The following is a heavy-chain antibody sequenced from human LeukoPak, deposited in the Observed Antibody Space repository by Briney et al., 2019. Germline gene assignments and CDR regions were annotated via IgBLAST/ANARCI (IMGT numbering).Heavy chain of an antibody. V-gene: IGHV1-2*02. CDR1: GYTFSDYY. CDR3: ARGQSLNDY. Sequence: ASVKVSCKASGYTFSDYYLHWGRQGPGQGLEWMGWINPNSGGATYAEKFQGRVTMTRDTSISTAYMELSRLRYDDTAVYYCARGQSLNDYWGQGTLVTVSS. CDR2: INPNSGGA. J-gene: IGHJ4*02.